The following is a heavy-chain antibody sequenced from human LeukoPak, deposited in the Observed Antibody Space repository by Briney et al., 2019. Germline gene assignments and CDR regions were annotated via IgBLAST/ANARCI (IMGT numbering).Heavy chain of an antibody. Sequence: SVKVSCKASGGTFSSYAISWVRQAPGQGLEWMGRIIPILGIANYAQKFQGRVTITADKSTITAYMELSSLRSEDTAVYYCARDSGSYLFDYWGQGTLVTVSS. J-gene: IGHJ4*02. CDR3: ARDSGSYLFDY. CDR1: GGTFSSYA. CDR2: IIPILGIA. D-gene: IGHD1-26*01. V-gene: IGHV1-69*04.